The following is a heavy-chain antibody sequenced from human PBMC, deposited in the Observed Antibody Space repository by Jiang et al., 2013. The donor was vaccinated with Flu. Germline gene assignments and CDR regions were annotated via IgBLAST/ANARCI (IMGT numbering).Heavy chain of an antibody. Sequence: VTISVDTSKNQFSLKLSSVTAADTAVYYCARVPDYYDSSGYSFDYWGQGTLVTVSS. D-gene: IGHD3-22*01. V-gene: IGHV4-59*01. J-gene: IGHJ4*02. CDR3: ARVPDYYDSSGYSFDY.